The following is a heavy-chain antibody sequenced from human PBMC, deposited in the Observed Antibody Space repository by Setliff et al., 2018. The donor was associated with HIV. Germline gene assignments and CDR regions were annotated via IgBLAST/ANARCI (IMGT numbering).Heavy chain of an antibody. CDR1: GFTFRDHY. V-gene: IGHV3-11*04. J-gene: IGHJ6*02. D-gene: IGHD3-3*01. CDR3: ARDYLYYNLYNGSPVYGMDV. Sequence: GGSLRLSCAASGFTFRDHYMTWVRQAPGRGLEWVSSISIGSGGAIDYADSVQGRFTISRDNSKNSLYLQMNSLRVEDTAVYYCARDYLYYNLYNGSPVYGMDVWGQGTTVTVSS. CDR2: ISIGSGGAI.